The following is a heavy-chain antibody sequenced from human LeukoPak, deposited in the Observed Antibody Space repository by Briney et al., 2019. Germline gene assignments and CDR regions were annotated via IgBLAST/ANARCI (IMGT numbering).Heavy chain of an antibody. V-gene: IGHV5-10-1*04. CDR2: VDPSDSYT. CDR1: GYSFTSNW. J-gene: IGHJ4*02. D-gene: IGHD1-26*01. Sequence: GESLKISCKGSGYSFTSNWISWVRQMPGKGLEWMGRVDPSDSYTNYSPSFQGQVTISVDKSISTAYLQWSSLKASDTAMYYCATSREPAGGDYWGQGTLVTVSS. CDR3: ATSREPAGGDY.